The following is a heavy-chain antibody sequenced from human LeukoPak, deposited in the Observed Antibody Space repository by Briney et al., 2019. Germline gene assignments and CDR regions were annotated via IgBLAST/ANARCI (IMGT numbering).Heavy chain of an antibody. V-gene: IGHV3-30-3*01. CDR3: ARDIGYSYGYGFDY. CDR2: ISYDGSNK. CDR1: GFTFSSYA. D-gene: IGHD5-18*01. Sequence: GGSLRLSCAASGFTFSSYAMHWVRQAPGKGPEWVAVISYDGSNKYYADSVKGRFTISRDNSKNTLYLQMNSLRAEDTAVYYCARDIGYSYGYGFDYWGQGTLVTVSS. J-gene: IGHJ4*02.